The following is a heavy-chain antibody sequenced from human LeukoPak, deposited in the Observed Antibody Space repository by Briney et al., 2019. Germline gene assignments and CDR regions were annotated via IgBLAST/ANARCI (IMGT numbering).Heavy chain of an antibody. Sequence: GGSLRLSCAASGFTFSSYGMYWVRQAPGKGLEWVANIKLDGSEKYYVDSVKGRFTISRDNAKNSLYLQMDSLRDEDTALYYCARDEPGYGGFLDWGQGTLVTVSS. D-gene: IGHD5-12*01. CDR2: IKLDGSEK. CDR1: GFTFSSYG. J-gene: IGHJ4*02. CDR3: ARDEPGYGGFLD. V-gene: IGHV3-7*01.